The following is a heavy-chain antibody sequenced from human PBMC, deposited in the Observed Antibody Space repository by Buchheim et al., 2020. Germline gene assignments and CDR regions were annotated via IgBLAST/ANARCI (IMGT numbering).Heavy chain of an antibody. CDR1: GFTFSDYW. V-gene: IGHV3-7*01. J-gene: IGHJ4*02. CDR3: ARDNSGVY. CDR2: IKPDGSDK. D-gene: IGHD1-26*01. Sequence: EVQLVESGGGLVQPGGSLRLSCAASGFTFSDYWMSWVRQAPGTGLEWVANIKPDGSDKYYVDSVKGRFTISRDSAKYSLYLQMNSLRVEDTAVYYCARDNSGVYWGRGTL.